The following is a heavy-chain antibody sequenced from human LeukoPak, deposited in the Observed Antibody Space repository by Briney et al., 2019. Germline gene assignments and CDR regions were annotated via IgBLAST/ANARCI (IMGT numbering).Heavy chain of an antibody. Sequence: GGSLRLSCAASGFTFDDYAMHWVRQAPGKGLEWVSGISWNSGSIGYADSVKGRFTISRDNAKNSLYLQMNSLRAEDTALYYCAKDIGSGSFDPWGQGTLVTVSS. V-gene: IGHV3-9*01. CDR3: AKDIGSGSFDP. CDR1: GFTFDDYA. D-gene: IGHD6-19*01. CDR2: ISWNSGSI. J-gene: IGHJ5*02.